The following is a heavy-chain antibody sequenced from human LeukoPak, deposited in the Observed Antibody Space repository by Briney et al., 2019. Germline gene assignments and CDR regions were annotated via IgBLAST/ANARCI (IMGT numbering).Heavy chain of an antibody. V-gene: IGHV3-30*03. CDR2: ISYDGSSK. Sequence: GGSLRLSCVVSGFTFSSYDMHWVRQAPGKGLEWVAVISYDGSSKYYADSVKGRFTISRDNAENTLYLQMNSLRAEDTAVYYCARGTAGYHSSYFDYWGQGTLVTVSS. D-gene: IGHD3-16*02. J-gene: IGHJ4*02. CDR3: ARGTAGYHSSYFDY. CDR1: GFTFSSYD.